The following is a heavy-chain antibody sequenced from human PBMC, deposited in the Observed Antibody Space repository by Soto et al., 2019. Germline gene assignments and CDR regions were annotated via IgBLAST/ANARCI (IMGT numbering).Heavy chain of an antibody. J-gene: IGHJ6*02. V-gene: IGHV4-34*01. D-gene: IGHD3-16*01. CDR1: GGSFSGYY. CDR2: INHSGST. Sequence: SETLSLTCAVYGGSFSGYYWSWIRQPPGKGLEWIGEINHSGSTNYNPSLKSRVTISVDTSKNQFSLKLSSVTAADTAVYFCARNLGARSGYAGYGMDVWGQGTTVTVSS. CDR3: ARNLGARSGYAGYGMDV.